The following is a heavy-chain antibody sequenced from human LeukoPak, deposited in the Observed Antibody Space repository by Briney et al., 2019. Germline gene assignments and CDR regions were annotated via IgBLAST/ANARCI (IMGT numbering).Heavy chain of an antibody. CDR2: INHSGST. J-gene: IGHJ4*02. V-gene: IGHV4-34*01. CDR3: ARGRDGYNFNY. Sequence: SETLSLTCAVYGGSFSGYSWSWIRQPPGKGLEWIGEINHSGSTNYNPSLKSRVTISVDTSKNQFSLKLSSVTAADTAVYYCARGRDGYNFNYWGQGTLVTVSS. CDR1: GGSFSGYS. D-gene: IGHD5-24*01.